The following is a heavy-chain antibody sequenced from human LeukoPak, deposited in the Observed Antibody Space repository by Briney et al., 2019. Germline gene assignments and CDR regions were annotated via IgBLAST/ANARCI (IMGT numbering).Heavy chain of an antibody. J-gene: IGHJ4*02. D-gene: IGHD2-2*01. V-gene: IGHV3-23*01. CDR2: ISGSGGST. Sequence: GGSLRLSCAASGFTVSSNYMSWVRQAPGKGLEWVSAISGSGGSTYYADSVKGRFTISRDNSKNTLYLQMNSLRAEDTAVYYCAKDLEDIVVVPAATLRDYWGQGTLVTVSS. CDR3: AKDLEDIVVVPAATLRDY. CDR1: GFTVSSNY.